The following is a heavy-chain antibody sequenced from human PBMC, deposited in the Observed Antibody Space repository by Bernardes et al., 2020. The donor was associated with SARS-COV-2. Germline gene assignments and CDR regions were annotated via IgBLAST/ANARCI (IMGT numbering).Heavy chain of an antibody. CDR2: ISSSGSTI. V-gene: IGHV3-11*01. J-gene: IGHJ6*02. CDR3: ARDGIAAAGNYYYYGMDV. CDR1: GFTFSDYY. Sequence: GGSLRLSCAASGFTFSDYYMSWIRQAPGKGLEWVSSISSSGSTIYYADSVKGRFTISRDNAKNSLYLQMNSLRAEDTAVYYCARDGIAAAGNYYYYGMDVWGQGTTFTVSS. D-gene: IGHD6-13*01.